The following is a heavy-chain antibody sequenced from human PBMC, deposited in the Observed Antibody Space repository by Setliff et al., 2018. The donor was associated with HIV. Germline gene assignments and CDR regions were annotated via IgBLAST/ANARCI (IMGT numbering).Heavy chain of an antibody. CDR2: IRYDGSNK. V-gene: IGHV3-30*02. D-gene: IGHD1-1*01. CDR1: GFTFSSYG. CDR3: ASARIPTGGTSTSVDY. J-gene: IGHJ4*02. Sequence: GGSLRLSCAASGFTFSSYGMHWVRQAPGKGLEWVAFIRYDGSNKYYADSVKGRFTISRDNSKNTLYLQVNSLRPEDTGVYYCASARIPTGGTSTSVDYWGQGTLVTVSS.